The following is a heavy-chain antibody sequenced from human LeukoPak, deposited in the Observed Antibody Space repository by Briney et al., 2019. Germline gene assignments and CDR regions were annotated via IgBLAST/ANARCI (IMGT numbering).Heavy chain of an antibody. CDR3: ASFHCSGACCSSPGSPAVDY. J-gene: IGHJ4*02. CDR2: IKQDGSEK. D-gene: IGHD2-2*01. V-gene: IGHV3-7*01. CDR1: GFTFSLYW. Sequence: GGSLRLSCAASGFTFSLYWMSWIRQAPGKGLEWVTNIKQDGSEKYYVDSVKGRFTISRDNAKNSLYLQMNSLRAEDTAVYYCASFHCSGACCSSPGSPAVDYWGQGTLVTVSS.